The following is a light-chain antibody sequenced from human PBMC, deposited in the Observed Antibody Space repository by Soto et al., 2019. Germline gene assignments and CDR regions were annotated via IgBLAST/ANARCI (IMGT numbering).Light chain of an antibody. J-gene: IGLJ3*02. CDR2: GD. CDR3: QTYDNSLDSWV. Sequence: QSVLTQPPSVSGAPGQRVTISCTGSSSNIGAGYAVHWYQHIPGTAPKLLIYGDTRPSGVPDRFSGANSGTSASLAITGLQPEDETDYYCQTYDNSLDSWVFGGGTKLTVL. V-gene: IGLV1-40*01. CDR1: SSNIGAGYA.